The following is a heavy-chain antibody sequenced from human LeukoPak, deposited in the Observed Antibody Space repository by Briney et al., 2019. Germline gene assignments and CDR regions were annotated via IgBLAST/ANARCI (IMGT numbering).Heavy chain of an antibody. V-gene: IGHV5-51*01. D-gene: IGHD5-18*01. CDR1: GYSFTNYW. J-gene: IGHJ3*02. Sequence: GESLKISCKGSGYSFTNYWIAWVRQMPGKGLEWMGIIYPGDSDTRYSPSFQGQVTISADKSISTAYLQWSSLKASDTAMYYCAAQDTAMAFDAFDIWGQGTMVTVSS. CDR3: AAQDTAMAFDAFDI. CDR2: IYPGDSDT.